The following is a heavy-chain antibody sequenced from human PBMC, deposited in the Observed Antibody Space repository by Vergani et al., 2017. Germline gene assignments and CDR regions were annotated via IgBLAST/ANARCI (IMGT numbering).Heavy chain of an antibody. CDR2: IYYSGST. Sequence: QVQLQESGPGLVKPSQTLSLTCTVSGGSISSGGYYWSWIRQHPGKGLEWIGYIYYSGSTYYNPSLKSLVTISVDTSKNQFSLKLSSVTAADTAVYYCARERRGGVRPFDYWGQGTLVTVSS. J-gene: IGHJ4*02. CDR3: ARERRGGVRPFDY. D-gene: IGHD3-10*01. V-gene: IGHV4-31*01. CDR1: GGSISSGGYY.